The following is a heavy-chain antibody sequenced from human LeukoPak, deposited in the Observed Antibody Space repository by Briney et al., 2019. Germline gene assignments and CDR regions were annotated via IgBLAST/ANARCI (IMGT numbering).Heavy chain of an antibody. D-gene: IGHD3-22*01. CDR3: ARVVLGTYDSSGYYYFGGKTNWFDP. CDR2: IYPSGST. V-gene: IGHV4-61*02. J-gene: IGHJ5*02. CDR1: GGSISSGSYY. Sequence: SETLSLTCTVSGGSISSGSYYWSWIRQPAGKGLEWIGRIYPSGSTDYNPSLKSRVTISVDTSKNQFSLKLSSVTAADTAVYYCARVVLGTYDSSGYYYFGGKTNWFDPWGQGTLVTVSS.